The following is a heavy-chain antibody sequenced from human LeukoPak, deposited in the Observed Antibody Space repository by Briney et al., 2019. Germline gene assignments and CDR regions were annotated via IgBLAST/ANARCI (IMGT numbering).Heavy chain of an antibody. V-gene: IGHV3-23*01. CDR3: AKDLLADYDFWSGYP. CDR1: GFTFGSYS. Sequence: GGSLRLSCAASGFTFGSYSISWVRQAPGKGLECVSSISGSGDNTYYADSGKGRFTISRDNSKKTLYLQMNSLRAEDTAIYYCAKDLLADYDFWSGYPWGQGTLVTVSS. CDR2: ISGSGDNT. D-gene: IGHD3-3*01. J-gene: IGHJ5*02.